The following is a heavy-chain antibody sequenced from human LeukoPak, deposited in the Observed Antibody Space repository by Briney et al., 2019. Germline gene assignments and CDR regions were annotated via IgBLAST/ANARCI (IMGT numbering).Heavy chain of an antibody. CDR2: ISGSGGSI. J-gene: IGHJ4*02. D-gene: IGHD3-10*01. CDR3: AKVGVWFGEFRLYFDY. CDR1: GFTFSSYA. Sequence: GGSLRLSCAASGFTFSSYAMSWVRQAPGKGLEWVSAISGSGGSIYYADSVKGRFTISRDNSKNTLYLQMNSLRAEDTAVYYCAKVGVWFGEFRLYFDYWGQGTLVTVSS. V-gene: IGHV3-23*01.